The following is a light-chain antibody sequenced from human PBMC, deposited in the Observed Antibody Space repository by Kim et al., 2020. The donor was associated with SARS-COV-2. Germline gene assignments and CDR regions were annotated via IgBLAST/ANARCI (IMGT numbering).Light chain of an antibody. CDR3: EQSYITRCT. J-gene: IGKJ3*01. CDR2: AAS. CDR1: QSISSH. V-gene: IGKV1-39*01. Sequence: DIQMTQSPSSLSASVGDRVTITCRTTQSISSHLNWWQQRPGRAPKRLISAASTLQGGVPSRFSGSGSETDFTLTISSLQPEDFATYFCEQSYITRCTVGPGTKVDIK.